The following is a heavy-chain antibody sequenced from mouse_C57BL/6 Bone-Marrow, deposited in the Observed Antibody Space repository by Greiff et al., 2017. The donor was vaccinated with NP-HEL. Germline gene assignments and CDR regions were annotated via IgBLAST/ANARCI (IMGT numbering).Heavy chain of an antibody. D-gene: IGHD2-1*01. V-gene: IGHV5-9*01. J-gene: IGHJ2*01. Sequence: EVKLMESGGGLVKPGGSLKLSCAASGFTFSSYTMSWVRQTPEKRLEWVATISGGGGNTYYPESVKGRFTISRDNDKNNLYLQMSSLRSEDTALYYCARHVGYGNLDYWGQGTTLTGSS. CDR1: GFTFSSYT. CDR3: ARHVGYGNLDY. CDR2: ISGGGGNT.